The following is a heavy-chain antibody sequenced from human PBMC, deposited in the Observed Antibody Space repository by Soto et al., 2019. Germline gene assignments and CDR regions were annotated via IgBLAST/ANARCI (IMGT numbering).Heavy chain of an antibody. J-gene: IGHJ6*02. CDR1: GGSFSGYY. CDR3: ARGPLSIAARYYYYYGMDV. CDR2: INHSGST. V-gene: IGHV4-34*01. Sequence: SETLSLTCAVYGGSFSGYYWSWIRQPPGKGLEWIGEINHSGSTNYNPSLKSRVTISVDTSKNQFSLKLSSVTAADTAVYYCARGPLSIAARYYYYYGMDVWGQGTTVTVSS. D-gene: IGHD6-6*01.